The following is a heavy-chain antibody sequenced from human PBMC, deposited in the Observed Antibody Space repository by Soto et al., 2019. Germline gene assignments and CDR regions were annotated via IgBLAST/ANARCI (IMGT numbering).Heavy chain of an antibody. CDR1: GYSFTSYW. CDR2: IYPGDSDT. V-gene: IGHV5-51*01. CDR3: ARHKIGRGNAEFLEWLLDSPYYYYYMDV. Sequence: EVQLVQSGAEVKKPGESLKISCKGSGYSFTSYWIGWVRQMPGKGLEWMGIIYPGDSDTRYSPSFQGQVTISADKSISTAYLQWSSLKASDTAMYYCARHKIGRGNAEFLEWLLDSPYYYYYMDVWGKGTTVTVSS. J-gene: IGHJ6*03. D-gene: IGHD3-3*01.